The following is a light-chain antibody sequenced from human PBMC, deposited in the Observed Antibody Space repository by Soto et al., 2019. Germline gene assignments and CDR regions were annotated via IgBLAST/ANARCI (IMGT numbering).Light chain of an antibody. V-gene: IGKV3-20*01. CDR3: QQHGGSPPYT. CDR2: GTS. CDR1: QTVHSSF. Sequence: EVVLTQSPGTLSLSPGDRATVSCRASQTVHSSFFAWYQQKGGQAPRLLIYGTSNRAAGIPDRFSGHGSGTDFTLTIDGLGPEDFAMYFCQQHGGSPPYTFGRGTRVEI. J-gene: IGKJ2*01.